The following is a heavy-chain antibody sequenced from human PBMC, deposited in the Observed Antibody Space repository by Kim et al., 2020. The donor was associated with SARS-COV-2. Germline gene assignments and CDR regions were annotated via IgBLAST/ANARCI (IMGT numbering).Heavy chain of an antibody. D-gene: IGHD3-9*01. J-gene: IGHJ4*02. Sequence: SLKSRVTISVDTSKNQFSLKLSSVTAADTTLFYCARVNKGSGTGYYYFDYWGQGTLVTVSS. V-gene: IGHV4-31*02. CDR3: ARVNKGSGTGYYYFDY.